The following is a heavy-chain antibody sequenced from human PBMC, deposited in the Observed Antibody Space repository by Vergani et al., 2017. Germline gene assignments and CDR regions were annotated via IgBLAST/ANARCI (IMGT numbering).Heavy chain of an antibody. CDR1: GGSISSYY. CDR3: ARERAAGSASLGY. J-gene: IGHJ4*02. V-gene: IGHV4-59*12. D-gene: IGHD6-13*01. Sequence: QVQLQESGPGLVKPSETLSLTCTVSGGSISSYYWSWIRQPPGKGLEWIGYIYYSGSTNYNPSLKSRVTISVDTSKNQFSLKLSSVTAADTAVYYCARERAAGSASLGYWGQGTLVTVSS. CDR2: IYYSGST.